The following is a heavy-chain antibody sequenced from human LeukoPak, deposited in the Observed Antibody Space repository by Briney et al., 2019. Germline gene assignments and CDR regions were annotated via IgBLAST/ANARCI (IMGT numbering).Heavy chain of an antibody. D-gene: IGHD6-19*01. CDR3: ARDGDYSSGWYYFDY. CDR1: GFTFSSYW. V-gene: IGHV3-74*01. CDR2: INSDGSST. J-gene: IGHJ4*02. Sequence: GGSLRLSCAASGFTFSSYWMHWVRQAPGKGLVWVSRINSDGSSTSYADSEKGRFTISRDSAKNTLYLQMNSLRAEDTAVYYCARDGDYSSGWYYFDYWGQGTLVTVSS.